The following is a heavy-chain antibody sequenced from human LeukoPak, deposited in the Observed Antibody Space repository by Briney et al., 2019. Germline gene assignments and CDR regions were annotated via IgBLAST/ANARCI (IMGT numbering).Heavy chain of an antibody. V-gene: IGHV4-59*08. D-gene: IGHD4-23*01. CDR3: ARHAVTHYYFDY. Sequence: SETLSLTCTVSGGSINSYYWSWLRQPPGKGLEWIGYIYYSGSTNYNPSLKSRVTISVDTSKNQFSLKLSSVTAADTAVYYCARHAVTHYYFDYWGREPWSPSPQ. J-gene: IGHJ4*02. CDR2: IYYSGST. CDR1: GGSINSYY.